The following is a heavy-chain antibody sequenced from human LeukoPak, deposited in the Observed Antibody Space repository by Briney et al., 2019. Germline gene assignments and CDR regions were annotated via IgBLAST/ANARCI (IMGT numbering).Heavy chain of an antibody. V-gene: IGHV4-59*01. J-gene: IGHJ4*02. CDR2: IYYRGST. Sequence: PSETLSLTCTVSGGSISSYYWSWIRQPPGKGLEWIGYIYYRGSTNYNPSLKSRVTISVDTSKNQFSLKLSSVTAADTAVYYCARTGSTVTMLYPFDHWGQGTLVTVSS. D-gene: IGHD4-17*01. CDR3: ARTGSTVTMLYPFDH. CDR1: GGSISSYY.